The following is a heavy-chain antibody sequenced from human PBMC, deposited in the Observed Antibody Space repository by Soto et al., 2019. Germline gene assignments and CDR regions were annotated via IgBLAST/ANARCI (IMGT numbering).Heavy chain of an antibody. V-gene: IGHV3-9*01. D-gene: IGHD3-3*01. CDR3: AKDTLLRFLEWLPLPKHYYYYYYMDV. CDR2: ISWNSGSI. Sequence: PGGSLRLSCAASGFTFDDYAMHWVRQAPGKGLEWVSGISWNSGSIGYADSVKGRFTISRDNAKNSLYLQMNSLRAEDTALYYCAKDTLLRFLEWLPLPKHYYYYYYMDVWGKGTTVTVSS. CDR1: GFTFDDYA. J-gene: IGHJ6*03.